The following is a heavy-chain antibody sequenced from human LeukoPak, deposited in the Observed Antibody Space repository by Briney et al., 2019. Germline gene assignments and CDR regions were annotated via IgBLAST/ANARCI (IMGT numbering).Heavy chain of an antibody. J-gene: IGHJ1*01. CDR2: IYSGGST. CDR3: ARDYINYYDSSAPSQVLYFQH. Sequence: GGSLRLSCAASGFTFSSNYMSWVRQAPGKGLEWVSVIYSGGSTYYADSVKGRFTISRDNSKNTLYLQINSLRAEDTAVYYCARDYINYYDSSAPSQVLYFQHWGQGTLVTVSS. D-gene: IGHD3-22*01. CDR1: GFTFSSNY. V-gene: IGHV3-53*01.